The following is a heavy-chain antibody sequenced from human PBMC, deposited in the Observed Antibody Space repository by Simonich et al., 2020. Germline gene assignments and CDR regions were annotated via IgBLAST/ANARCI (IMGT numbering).Heavy chain of an antibody. CDR3: ARHAGFAFDI. V-gene: IGHV4-39*01. CDR1: GGSISSSSYY. Sequence: QLQLQESGPGLVKPSETLSLTCTVSGGSISSSSYYWGSIRQPPGKGLEWIGSIYYSGSTYHNPSLKSRVTISVDTSKNQFSLKLSAVTAADTAVYYCARHAGFAFDIWGQGTMVTVSS. CDR2: IYYSGST. D-gene: IGHD6-13*01. J-gene: IGHJ3*02.